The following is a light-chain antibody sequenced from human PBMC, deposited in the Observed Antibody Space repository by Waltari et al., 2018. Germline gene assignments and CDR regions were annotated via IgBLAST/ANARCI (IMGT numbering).Light chain of an antibody. CDR1: QSVGDN. J-gene: IGKJ4*01. CDR3: QHYHGWPLT. Sequence: EIVMTQSPATLSVSPGEGATLSCRASQSVGDNLAWYQQKPDQAPRRLIYGASTRATAIPARFSGRGSGTEFTLTISSLQSEDFAVYYCQHYHGWPLTFGGGTRVEIK. CDR2: GAS. V-gene: IGKV3-15*01.